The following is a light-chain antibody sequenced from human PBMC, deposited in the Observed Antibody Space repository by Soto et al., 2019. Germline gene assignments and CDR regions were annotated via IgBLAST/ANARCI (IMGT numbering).Light chain of an antibody. CDR2: HAS. CDR3: QQYNTYLS. J-gene: IGKJ1*01. CDR1: QSISRW. Sequence: DIPMTQSPSTLSASVGNRVTISCRASQSISRWLAWYQQKPGKAPTLLIYHASSLESGVPSRFSGSGSGTEFTLTISSLQRDDVPTYYCQQYNTYLSFGQGTKVEIK. V-gene: IGKV1-5*01.